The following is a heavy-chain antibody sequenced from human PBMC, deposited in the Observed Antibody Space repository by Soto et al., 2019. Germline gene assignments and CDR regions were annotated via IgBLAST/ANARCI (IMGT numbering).Heavy chain of an antibody. CDR1: GGTFSSYA. D-gene: IGHD2-2*01. J-gene: IGHJ5*02. CDR2: IIPIFGTA. Sequence: ASVKVSCKASGGTFSSYALSWVRQAPGQGLEWMGGIIPIFGTANYAQKFQGRVTITADTSTSTAYMDPRSLTSDDTAVYYCARVIPGVEAWLDPWGQGTLVTVSS. CDR3: ARVIPGVEAWLDP. V-gene: IGHV1-69*06.